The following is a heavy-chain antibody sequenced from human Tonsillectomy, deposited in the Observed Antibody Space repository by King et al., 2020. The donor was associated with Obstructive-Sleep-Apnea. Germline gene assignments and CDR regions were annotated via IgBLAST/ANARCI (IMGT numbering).Heavy chain of an antibody. Sequence: VQLVESGGGLVQPGGSLRLSCAASGFTFSSYSMDWVRQAPGKGLEWISYISSSSGTIYYADSVKGRFTISRDNAKSSLSLQMNSLRAEDTAVYSCAGMTQTDAFDVWGQGTMVTVSS. CDR1: GFTFSSYS. J-gene: IGHJ3*01. CDR2: ISSSSGTI. V-gene: IGHV3-48*04. CDR3: AGMTQTDAFDV.